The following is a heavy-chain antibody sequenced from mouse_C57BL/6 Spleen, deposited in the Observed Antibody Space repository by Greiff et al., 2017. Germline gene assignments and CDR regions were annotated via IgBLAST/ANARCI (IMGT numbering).Heavy chain of an antibody. Sequence: QVQLQQPGAELVMPGASVKLSCKASGYTFTSYWMHWVKQRPGQGLEWIGEIDPSDSYTNYNQKFKGKSTLTVDTSSSTAYMQLSSLTSDDSAVYYCSSLYDYDRYFDVWGTGTTVTVSS. V-gene: IGHV1-69*01. J-gene: IGHJ1*03. CDR3: SSLYDYDRYFDV. CDR2: IDPSDSYT. D-gene: IGHD2-4*01. CDR1: GYTFTSYW.